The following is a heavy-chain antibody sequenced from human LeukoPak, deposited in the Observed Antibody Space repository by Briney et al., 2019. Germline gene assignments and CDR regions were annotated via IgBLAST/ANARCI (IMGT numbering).Heavy chain of an antibody. Sequence: SETLSLTCTVSGGSISSSSYYWGWIRQPPGKGLEWIGSIYYSGSTYYNLSLKSRVTISVDTSKNQFSLKLSSVTAADTAVYYCARERQSSGWTYYYYYYMDVWGKGTTVTVSS. J-gene: IGHJ6*03. CDR1: GGSISSSSYY. CDR3: ARERQSSGWTYYYYYYMDV. CDR2: IYYSGST. V-gene: IGHV4-39*07. D-gene: IGHD6-19*01.